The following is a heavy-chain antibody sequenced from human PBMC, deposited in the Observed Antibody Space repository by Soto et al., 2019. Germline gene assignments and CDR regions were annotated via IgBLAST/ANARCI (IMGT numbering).Heavy chain of an antibody. D-gene: IGHD2-2*01. CDR1: GYTLTELS. CDR2: FDPEDGET. J-gene: IGHJ4*02. V-gene: IGHV1-24*01. Sequence: QVQLVQSGAEVKKPGASVKVSCKVSGYTLTELSMHWVLQAPGKGLEWMGGFDPEDGETIYAQKFQGRVTMTEDTSTDTAYMELSSLRSEDTAVYYCATLPLPAAMVAENHLFDYWGQGTLVTVSS. CDR3: ATLPLPAAMVAENHLFDY.